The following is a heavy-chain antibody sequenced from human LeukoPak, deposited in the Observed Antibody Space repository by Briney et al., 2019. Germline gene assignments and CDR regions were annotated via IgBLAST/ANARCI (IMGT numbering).Heavy chain of an antibody. CDR2: IYYSGST. Sequence: PSETLSLTCTVSGGSISSSSYYWGWIRQPPGKGLEWIGSIYYSGSTYYNPSLKSRVTISVDTSKNQFSLKLSSVTAADTAVYYCARLLIAVAVAFDYWGQGTLVTVSS. D-gene: IGHD6-19*01. J-gene: IGHJ4*02. V-gene: IGHV4-39*01. CDR3: ARLLIAVAVAFDY. CDR1: GGSISSSSYY.